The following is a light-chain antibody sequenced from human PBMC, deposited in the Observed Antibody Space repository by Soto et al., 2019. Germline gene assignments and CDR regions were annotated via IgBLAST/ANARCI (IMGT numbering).Light chain of an antibody. CDR3: SSYTTSTSFIL. J-gene: IGLJ2*01. CDR1: SSDVGGYNY. V-gene: IGLV2-14*01. CDR2: EVS. Sequence: QSALTQPASVSGSLGQSITISCTGTSSDVGGYNYVSWYQQYPGKAPKLMIYEVSNRPSGVSNRFSGSKSGNTASLTISGLQAEDEAYYYCSSYTTSTSFILFGGGTKLTVL.